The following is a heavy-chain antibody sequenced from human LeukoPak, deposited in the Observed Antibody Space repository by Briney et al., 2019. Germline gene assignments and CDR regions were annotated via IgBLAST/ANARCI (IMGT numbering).Heavy chain of an antibody. CDR1: GFTFSSYG. Sequence: PGGSLRLSCAASGFTFSSYGMHWVRQAPGKGLEWVAVISYDGSNKYYADSVKGRFTISRDNSKNTLYLQMNSLRAEDTAVYYCAKGDGYNPWVADYWGQGTLVTVSS. J-gene: IGHJ4*02. V-gene: IGHV3-30*18. D-gene: IGHD5-24*01. CDR3: AKGDGYNPWVADY. CDR2: ISYDGSNK.